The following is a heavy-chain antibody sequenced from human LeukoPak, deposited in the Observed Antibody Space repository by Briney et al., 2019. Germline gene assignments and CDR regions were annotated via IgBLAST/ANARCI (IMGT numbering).Heavy chain of an antibody. CDR2: MNPNSGNT. J-gene: IGHJ4*02. Sequence: ASVKVACKASGYTFTSYDINWVRQATGQGPEWMGWMNPNSGNTGYAQKFQGRVTMTRNTSISTAYMELSSLRSEDTAVYYCARGIHHYYDPPKVDYWGQGTLVTVSS. D-gene: IGHD3-22*01. V-gene: IGHV1-8*02. CDR3: ARGIHHYYDPPKVDY. CDR1: GYTFTSYD.